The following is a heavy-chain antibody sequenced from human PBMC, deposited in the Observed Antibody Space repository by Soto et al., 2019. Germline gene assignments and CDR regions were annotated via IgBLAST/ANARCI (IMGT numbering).Heavy chain of an antibody. J-gene: IGHJ4*02. CDR3: ATGKMPDSSGLSY. CDR2: ISYGATNK. CDR1: GFTFSRYG. D-gene: IGHD3-22*01. Sequence: QVQLVESGGGVVQPGTSLRLSCAASGFTFSRYGMHWVRQTPGKGLEWAAVISYGATNKYYADSVKGRFTISRDNSKNALYLQMNSLRAEDTAVYYCATGKMPDSSGLSYWGQGTLVTVSS. V-gene: IGHV3-30*03.